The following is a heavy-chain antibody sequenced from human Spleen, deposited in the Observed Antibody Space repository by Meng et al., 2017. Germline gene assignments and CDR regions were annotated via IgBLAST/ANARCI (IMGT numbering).Heavy chain of an antibody. Sequence: SVKVSCKASGGIFCSYAISCVRQAPGQGLEWMGGIIPIFGTANYAQKFQGRVTITTDESTSTAYLELSSLRSEDTAVYYCARADSEYYFDYWGQRTLVTVSS. CDR3: ARADSEYYFDY. V-gene: IGHV1-69*05. CDR2: IIPIFGTA. D-gene: IGHD2-21*01. J-gene: IGHJ4*02. CDR1: GGIFCSYA.